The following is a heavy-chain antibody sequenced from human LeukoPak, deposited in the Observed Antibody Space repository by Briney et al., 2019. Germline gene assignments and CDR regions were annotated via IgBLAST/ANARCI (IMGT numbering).Heavy chain of an antibody. CDR2: ISSSGSTI. Sequence: GGSLRLSCAAPGFTFSDYYMSWIRQAPGKGLEWVSYISSSGSTIYYADSVEGRFTISRDNAKNSLYLQMNSLRAEDTAVYYCARAPPGTMIVVSAFDIWGQGTMVTVSS. CDR3: ARAPPGTMIVVSAFDI. V-gene: IGHV3-11*04. J-gene: IGHJ3*02. D-gene: IGHD3-22*01. CDR1: GFTFSDYY.